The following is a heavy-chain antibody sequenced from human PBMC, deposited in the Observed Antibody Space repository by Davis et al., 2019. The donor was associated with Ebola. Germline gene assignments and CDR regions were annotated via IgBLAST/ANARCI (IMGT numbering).Heavy chain of an antibody. CDR1: GFTFSSYD. CDR2: IGTAGDK. J-gene: IGHJ4*02. CDR3: ARGGSSSVYDY. V-gene: IGHV3-13*01. D-gene: IGHD6-6*01. Sequence: PGGSLRLSCAASGFTFSSYDMHWVRQATGKGLEWVSAIGTAGDKYYPGSVKGRFTISIENAKNSLYLQMNSLRAEDTAVYYCARGGSSSVYDYWGQGTLVTVSS.